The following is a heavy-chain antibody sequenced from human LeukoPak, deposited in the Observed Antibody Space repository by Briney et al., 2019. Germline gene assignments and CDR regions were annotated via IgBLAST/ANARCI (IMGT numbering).Heavy chain of an antibody. CDR1: GGTFSSYS. V-gene: IGHV1-69*13. Sequence: AASVTVSCKASGGTFSSYSISWVRQAPGQGLEWMGGIIPIFDTADYAQKFQGRGTITADESTSTAYMELSSLRSEDTAVFYCARISLGAIWGYYYGMDVWGQGTTVTVSS. J-gene: IGHJ6*02. D-gene: IGHD1-26*01. CDR3: ARISLGAIWGYYYGMDV. CDR2: IIPIFDTA.